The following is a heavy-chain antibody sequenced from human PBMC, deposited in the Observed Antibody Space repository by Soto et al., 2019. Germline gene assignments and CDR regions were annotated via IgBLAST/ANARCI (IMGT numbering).Heavy chain of an antibody. CDR3: ARDRPRGRHYYYGMDV. CDR1: GGSISSYY. CDR2: INYSGST. D-gene: IGHD5-12*01. V-gene: IGHV4-59*01. J-gene: IGHJ6*02. Sequence: PSETLSLTCTVSGGSISSYYWSWIRQPPGKGLEWIGYINYSGSTNYNPSLKSRVTISVDTSKNQFSLKLSSVTAADTAVYYCARDRPRGRHYYYGMDVWGQGTTVTVSS.